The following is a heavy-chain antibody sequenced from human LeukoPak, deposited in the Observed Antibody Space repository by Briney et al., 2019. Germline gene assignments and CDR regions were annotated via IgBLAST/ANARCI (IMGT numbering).Heavy chain of an antibody. D-gene: IGHD3-10*01. CDR2: VYYSGST. V-gene: IGHV4-59*01. CDR1: GGSISSYY. J-gene: IGHJ4*02. CDR3: ARYYYGSGSYYRD. Sequence: SETLSLTCTASGGSISSYYWSWIRQPPGKGLEWIGYVYYSGSTNYNPSLKSRVTISVDTSKNQFSLKLSSVTAADTAVYYCARYYYGSGSYYRDWGQGTLVTVSS.